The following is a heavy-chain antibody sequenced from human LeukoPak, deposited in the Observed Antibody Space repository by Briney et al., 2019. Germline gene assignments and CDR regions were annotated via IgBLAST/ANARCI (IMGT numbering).Heavy chain of an antibody. V-gene: IGHV3-33*01. CDR3: ARDGSRGGYDPYYYYGMDV. CDR1: GFTFSSYG. Sequence: QSGGSLRLSCAASGFTFSSYGMHRVRQAPGKGLEWVAVIWYDGSNKYYADSVKGRFTISRDNSKNTLYLQMNSLRAEDTAVYYCARDGSRGGYDPYYYYGMDVWGQGTTVTVSS. J-gene: IGHJ6*02. D-gene: IGHD5-12*01. CDR2: IWYDGSNK.